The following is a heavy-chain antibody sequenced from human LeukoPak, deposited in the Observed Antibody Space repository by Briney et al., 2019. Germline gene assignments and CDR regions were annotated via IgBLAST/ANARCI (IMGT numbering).Heavy chain of an antibody. Sequence: GESLKISCKGSGYSFTSYWIGWVRQMPGKGLEWMGIIYPGDSDTRYSPSFQGQVTISADKSISTAYLQWSSLKASDTAMYYCARLYYYDSSGYRGDAFDIWGQGTMVTVSS. D-gene: IGHD3-22*01. CDR1: GYSFTSYW. J-gene: IGHJ3*02. CDR2: IYPGDSDT. V-gene: IGHV5-51*01. CDR3: ARLYYYDSSGYRGDAFDI.